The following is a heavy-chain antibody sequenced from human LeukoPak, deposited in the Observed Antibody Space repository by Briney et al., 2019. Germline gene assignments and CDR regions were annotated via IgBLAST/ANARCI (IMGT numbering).Heavy chain of an antibody. Sequence: SVNVSCKASGGTFSSYAISWVRQAPGQGLEWMGGIIPIFGTANYAQKFQGRVTITADESTSTAYMELSSLRSEDTAVYYCARDPLGVTQAWFDPWGQGTLVTVSS. V-gene: IGHV1-69*13. CDR3: ARDPLGVTQAWFDP. CDR2: IIPIFGTA. D-gene: IGHD3-22*01. J-gene: IGHJ5*02. CDR1: GGTFSSYA.